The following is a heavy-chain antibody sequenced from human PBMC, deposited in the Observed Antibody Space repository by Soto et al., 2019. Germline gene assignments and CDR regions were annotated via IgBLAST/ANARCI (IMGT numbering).Heavy chain of an antibody. D-gene: IGHD3-10*02. CDR2: IYWDGDQ. J-gene: IGHJ4*02. V-gene: IGHV2-5*02. Sequence: QITLKESGPTLVKPTQTITLTCTFSGFSLTTRGVGVGWIRQPPGKALEWLALIYWDGDQRYSASLKSRLTISKDTSKIQVVRTMTIMDTVNTATYYCAHPQSHMLGPFDYWGQGTLVTVSS. CDR3: AHPQSHMLGPFDY. CDR1: GFSLTTRGVG.